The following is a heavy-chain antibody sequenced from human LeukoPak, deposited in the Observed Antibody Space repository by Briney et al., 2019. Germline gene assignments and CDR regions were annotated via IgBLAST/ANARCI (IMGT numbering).Heavy chain of an antibody. CDR2: IIEKGNA. J-gene: IGHJ2*01. Sequence: PSETLSLTCALYAGSFSSYSWSWTWLRQTPEKGLEWIVEIIEKGNANYNPSLKSRVTIDLDTSKNQFSLKLTSMTAADTAMYYCARGYYPPRWYFDLWGRGTLVTVSS. D-gene: IGHD3-10*01. V-gene: IGHV4-34*01. CDR3: ARGYYPPRWYFDL. CDR1: AGSFSSYS.